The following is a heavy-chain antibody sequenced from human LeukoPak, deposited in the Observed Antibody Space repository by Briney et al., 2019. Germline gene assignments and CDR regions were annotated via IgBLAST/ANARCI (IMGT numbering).Heavy chain of an antibody. V-gene: IGHV4-61*02. CDR3: ARSATGAQCSSY. CDR1: GGSISSGSYY. J-gene: IGHJ4*02. D-gene: IGHD2-2*01. Sequence: SQTLSLTCTVSGGSISSGSYYWSWIRQPAGKGLEWIGRIYTSGSTNYNPSLKSRVTISVDTSKNQFSLKLSSVTAADTAVYYCARSATGAQCSSYWGQGTLVTVSS. CDR2: IYTSGST.